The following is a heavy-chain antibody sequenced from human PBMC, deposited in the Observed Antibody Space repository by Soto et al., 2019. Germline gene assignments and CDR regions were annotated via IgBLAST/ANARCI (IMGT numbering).Heavy chain of an antibody. CDR2: IIPILGIA. V-gene: IGHV1-69*08. Sequence: QVQLVQSGAEVKKPGSSVKVSCKASGGTFSSYTISWVRQAPGQGLEWMGRIIPILGIANYAQKFQGRVTITAEKSTTTAYMELSSLRSADTAVYYCARDGGYCSGGSCYETYWYFDLWGRGTLVTVAS. CDR3: ARDGGYCSGGSCYETYWYFDL. D-gene: IGHD2-15*01. CDR1: GGTFSSYT. J-gene: IGHJ2*01.